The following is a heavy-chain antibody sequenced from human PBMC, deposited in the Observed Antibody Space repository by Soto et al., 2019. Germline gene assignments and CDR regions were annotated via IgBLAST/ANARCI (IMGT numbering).Heavy chain of an antibody. V-gene: IGHV3-48*02. J-gene: IGHJ6*03. CDR3: ARDLSWGSKWYYYMDV. CDR2: ISSSSTNI. D-gene: IGHD3-16*01. Sequence: EVQLVESGGGLVQPGGSLRLSCAASGFTISGNAMNWVRKAPGRGLEWVSYISSSSTNIHYADSVRCRLTISRDNDKNSLYLQMNSLRDEDTAVYRCARDLSWGSKWYYYMDVWGKGTTVTVSS. CDR1: GFTISGNA.